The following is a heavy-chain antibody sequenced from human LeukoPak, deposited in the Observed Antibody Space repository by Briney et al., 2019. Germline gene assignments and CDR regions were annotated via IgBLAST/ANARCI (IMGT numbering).Heavy chain of an antibody. CDR2: ISARGTT. V-gene: IGHV4-4*07. J-gene: IGHJ2*01. Sequence: SETLSLTCTVSGGSIRSYWSWIRQPAGKGLEWIGRISARGTTNYNPSLKSRVFMSVDTSKNQFSLKLSSVTAADTAMYYCARLYYYFDLWGRGSLVTVSS. CDR3: ARLYYYFDL. CDR1: GGSIRSY.